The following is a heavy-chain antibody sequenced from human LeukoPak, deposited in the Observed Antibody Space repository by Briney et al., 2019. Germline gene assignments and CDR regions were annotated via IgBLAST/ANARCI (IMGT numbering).Heavy chain of an antibody. CDR3: ARRTGYCYGFDH. V-gene: IGHV4-59*01. J-gene: IGHJ4*02. D-gene: IGHD3/OR15-3a*01. CDR1: GGFISSYY. CDR2: IYYSGTT. Sequence: PSETLSHTCRVSGGFISSYYWSWIRQPPGKGLEWIGYIYYSGTTNYNPSRKSRVTISLDTSKNQFSLKLSSVTAADTAVYYCARRTGYCYGFDHWGQGTRVTVSS.